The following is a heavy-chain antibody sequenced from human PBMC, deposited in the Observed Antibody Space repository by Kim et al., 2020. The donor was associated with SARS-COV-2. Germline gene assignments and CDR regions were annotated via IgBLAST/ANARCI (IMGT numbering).Heavy chain of an antibody. J-gene: IGHJ6*02. CDR3: ARGGEQLALYYYYGMDV. D-gene: IGHD6-13*01. V-gene: IGHV3-7*03. Sequence: GGSLRLSCAASGFTFSSYWMSCVRQAPGKGLEWVANIKQDGSEKYYVDSVKGRFTISRDNAKNSLYLQMNSLRAEDTAVYYCARGGEQLALYYYYGMDVWGQGTTVTVSS. CDR2: IKQDGSEK. CDR1: GFTFSSYW.